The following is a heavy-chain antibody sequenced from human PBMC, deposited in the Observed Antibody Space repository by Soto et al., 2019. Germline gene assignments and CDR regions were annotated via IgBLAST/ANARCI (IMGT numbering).Heavy chain of an antibody. CDR3: ANRLCDSSCYWDVGFFDF. CDR2: IYWDDDK. J-gene: IGHJ4*02. V-gene: IGHV2-5*02. D-gene: IGHD2-15*01. CDR1: GFSLSSSGVG. Sequence: SGPTLVNPTQTLTLTCTFSGFSLSSSGVGVGWIRQPPGQALECLALIYWDDDKRYSPSLKSRLSVTKDTSNNQVVLTMTNMDPVDSGTYFCANRLCDSSCYWDVGFFDFWGQGALVTVSS.